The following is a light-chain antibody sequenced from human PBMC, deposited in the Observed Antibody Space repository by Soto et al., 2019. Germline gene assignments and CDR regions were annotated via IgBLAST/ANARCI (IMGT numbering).Light chain of an antibody. CDR1: QSVSNW. Sequence: DIQMTQSPSALSASVGDRVTITCRASQSVSNWLAWYRQKPGEAPKLLIYAGSTLERGVPSRLSGSGSGTEFTLTISSLQPDDFATFYCQQYDTYSRTFGQGTKVEFK. J-gene: IGKJ1*01. CDR3: QQYDTYSRT. V-gene: IGKV1-5*03. CDR2: AGS.